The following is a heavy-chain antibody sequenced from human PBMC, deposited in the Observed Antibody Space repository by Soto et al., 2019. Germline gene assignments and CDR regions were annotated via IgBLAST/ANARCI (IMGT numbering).Heavy chain of an antibody. D-gene: IGHD2-21*02. CDR1: GYTFTNYG. CDR3: ARDERDSCSGGDCFYFDY. Sequence: QVQLVQSGGEVKKPGASVKVSCKASGYTFTNYGISWVRQAPGQGLEWLGWISTYNSNTNSAPRLQGRLTMTTDTSTSTAYMELRSLTSADTAVYYCARDERDSCSGGDCFYFDYCGQGTLVTVSS. J-gene: IGHJ4*02. V-gene: IGHV1-18*04. CDR2: ISTYNSNT.